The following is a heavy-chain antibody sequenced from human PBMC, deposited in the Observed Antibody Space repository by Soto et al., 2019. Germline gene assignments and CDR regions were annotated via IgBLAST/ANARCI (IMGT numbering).Heavy chain of an antibody. J-gene: IGHJ3*02. CDR1: GGTFSSYA. V-gene: IGHV1-69*06. D-gene: IGHD3-22*01. CDR3: ERYRRTMIVPQWNAFDI. CDR2: IIPIFGTA. Sequence: GASVKVSCKASGGTFSSYAISWVRQAPGQGLEWMGGIIPIFGTANYAQKFQGRVTITADKSTSTAYMELSSLRSEETAVYYCERYRRTMIVPQWNAFDIWGQGTMVTVSS.